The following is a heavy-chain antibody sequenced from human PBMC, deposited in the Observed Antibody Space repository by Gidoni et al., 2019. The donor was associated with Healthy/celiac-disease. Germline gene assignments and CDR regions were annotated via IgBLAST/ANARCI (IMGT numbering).Heavy chain of an antibody. CDR3: AREPYCSGGSCHDY. CDR2: IYSGGST. Sequence: VQLVESGGGLIQPGGSLSLSCAASGFTVSSNYMSWVRQAPGKGLEWVSGIYSGGSTYYADSVKGRFTISRDNSKNTLYLQMNSLRAEDTAVYYCAREPYCSGGSCHDYWGQGTLVTVSS. CDR1: GFTVSSNY. J-gene: IGHJ4*02. V-gene: IGHV3-53*01. D-gene: IGHD2-15*01.